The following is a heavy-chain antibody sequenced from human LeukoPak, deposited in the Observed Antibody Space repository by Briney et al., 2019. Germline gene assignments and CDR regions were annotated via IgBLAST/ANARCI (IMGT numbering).Heavy chain of an antibody. CDR3: ARRDLGYSYDRLGDWFDP. J-gene: IGHJ5*02. V-gene: IGHV5-51*01. CDR2: IYPSDSDT. Sequence: GESLKIPCKGSGYSFTSYWIGWVRQMPGKGLEWMGIIYPSDSDTRYSPSFQGQVTISADKSISTAYLQWSSLKASDTAMYYCARRDLGYSYDRLGDWFDPWGQGTLVTVSS. D-gene: IGHD5-18*01. CDR1: GYSFTSYW.